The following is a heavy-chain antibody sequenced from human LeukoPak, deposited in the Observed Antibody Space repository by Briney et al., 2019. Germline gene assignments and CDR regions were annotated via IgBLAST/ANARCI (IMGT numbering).Heavy chain of an antibody. D-gene: IGHD6-13*01. J-gene: IGHJ4*02. CDR3: AIHPIKQQLVLVDY. Sequence: PGGSLRLSCSASGFTFSSYAMHWVRQAPGKGLEYVSAISSNGGSTYYADSVKGRFTISRDNSKNTLYLQMSSLRAEDTAVYYCAIHPIKQQLVLVDYWGQGTLVTVSS. V-gene: IGHV3-64D*06. CDR2: ISSNGGST. CDR1: GFTFSSYA.